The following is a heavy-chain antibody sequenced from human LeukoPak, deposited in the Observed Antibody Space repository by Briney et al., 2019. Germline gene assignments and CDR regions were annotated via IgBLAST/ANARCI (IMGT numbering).Heavy chain of an antibody. D-gene: IGHD3-9*01. J-gene: IGHJ6*02. CDR1: GFTFSSDW. V-gene: IGHV3-7*01. Sequence: PGGSLRLSCAVSGFTFSSDWMTWVRQAPGKGLEWVANIKEDGSESYYVDSVKGRFTISRDNSKNTLYLQMNSLRAEDTAVYYCARGHYDTSPDYYYGMDVWGQGTTVTVSS. CDR3: ARGHYDTSPDYYYGMDV. CDR2: IKEDGSES.